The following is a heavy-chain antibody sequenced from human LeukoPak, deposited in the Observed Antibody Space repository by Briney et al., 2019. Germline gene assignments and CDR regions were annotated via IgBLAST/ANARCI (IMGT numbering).Heavy chain of an antibody. J-gene: IGHJ4*02. CDR3: ARGGIRGYSAFDNLDF. CDR1: GASIDDFY. V-gene: IGHV4-59*01. Sequence: SETLSLTCAVSGASIDDFYWTWIRQPPGKGLEWIGYVYYGGSTNYNPSLKSRVSMSVDTSKNQFSLTLTSVTVADTAFYYCARGGIRGYSAFDNLDFWGLGTHVTVSS. CDR2: VYYGGST. D-gene: IGHD5-12*01.